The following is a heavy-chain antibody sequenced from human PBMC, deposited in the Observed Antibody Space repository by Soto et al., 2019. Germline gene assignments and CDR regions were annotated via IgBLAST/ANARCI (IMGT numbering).Heavy chain of an antibody. Sequence: ASVKVSCKASGYTFTAFYMNWVRQAPGQGLEWMGWVNPNTGVTKYAQKFQGRVAMTRDTSINTAYMELSGLTSDDTAVYYCTTLRLDPWGQGTLVTVSS. J-gene: IGHJ5*02. CDR1: GYTFTAFY. V-gene: IGHV1-2*02. CDR3: TTLRLDP. D-gene: IGHD3-9*01. CDR2: VNPNTGVT.